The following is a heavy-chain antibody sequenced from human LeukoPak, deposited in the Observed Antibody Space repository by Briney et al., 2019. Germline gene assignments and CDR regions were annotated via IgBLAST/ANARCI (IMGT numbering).Heavy chain of an antibody. V-gene: IGHV1-24*01. J-gene: IGHJ4*02. Sequence: ASVKVSCKVSGYTLTELSMHWVRQAPGKGLEWMGGFDPEDGETIYAQKFQGRVTMTEDTSTDTAYMELSSLRSGDTAVYYCATHMVRGVIPDYWGQGTLVTVSS. CDR1: GYTLTELS. D-gene: IGHD3-10*01. CDR3: ATHMVRGVIPDY. CDR2: FDPEDGET.